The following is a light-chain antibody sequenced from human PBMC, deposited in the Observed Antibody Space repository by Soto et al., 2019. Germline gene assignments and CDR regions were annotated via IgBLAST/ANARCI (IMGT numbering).Light chain of an antibody. CDR3: QQHSHWPPWK. Sequence: EVVMTQSPATLSVSPGERATLSCRASQSITSTYLAWYQQKPGQAPRLLIYGASNRATGIPARFSGSGSGTEFTLTISSLEPEDFAVYYCQQHSHWPPWKFGQGTKVDIK. CDR2: GAS. V-gene: IGKV3-11*01. CDR1: QSITSTY. J-gene: IGKJ1*01.